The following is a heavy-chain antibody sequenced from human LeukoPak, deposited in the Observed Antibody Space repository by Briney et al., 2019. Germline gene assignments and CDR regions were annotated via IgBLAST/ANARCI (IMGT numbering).Heavy chain of an antibody. CDR1: GGSISSYY. CDR3: ARDRSYYGSGSYYNVGYYYYYGMDV. V-gene: IGHV4-59*01. Sequence: PSETLSLTCTVSGGSISSYYWSWIRQPPGKGPEWIGYIYYSGSTNYNPSLKSRVTISVDTSKNQFSLKLSSVTAADTAVYYCARDRSYYGSGSYYNVGYYYYYGMDVWGQGTTVTVSS. J-gene: IGHJ6*02. D-gene: IGHD3-10*01. CDR2: IYYSGST.